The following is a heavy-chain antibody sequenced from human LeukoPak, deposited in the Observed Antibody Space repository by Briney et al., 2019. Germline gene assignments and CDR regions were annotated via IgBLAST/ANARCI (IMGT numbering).Heavy chain of an antibody. D-gene: IGHD5-24*01. CDR3: ARGSLEMSTNFMY. V-gene: IGHV4-59*11. CDR1: GGSMSSHY. CDR2: ISYSGST. Sequence: SETLSLTCTVSGGSMSSHYWSWIRQPPGKGLEWIGYISYSGSTNYNPSLKSRVTISIDTSKNQFSLKLNSVTAADTAVYYCARGSLEMSTNFMYWGQGTLVTVSS. J-gene: IGHJ4*02.